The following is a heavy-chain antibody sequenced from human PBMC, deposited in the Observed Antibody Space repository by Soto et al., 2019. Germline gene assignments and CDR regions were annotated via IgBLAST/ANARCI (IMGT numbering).Heavy chain of an antibody. J-gene: IGHJ4*02. CDR3: AAYYSDTY. CDR2: IYHSGST. D-gene: IGHD3-22*01. CDR1: GGSISSGGYS. V-gene: IGHV4-30-2*01. Sequence: SETLSLTCAVSGGSISSGGYSWSWIRQPPGKGLEWIGYIYHSGSTYYNPSLKSRVTISVDTSKNQFSLKLSSVTAADTAVYYCAAYYSDTYWGQGTLVTVPQ.